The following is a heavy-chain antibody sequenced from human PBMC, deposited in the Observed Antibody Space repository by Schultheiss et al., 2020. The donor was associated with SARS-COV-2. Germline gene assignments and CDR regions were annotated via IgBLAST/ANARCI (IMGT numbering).Heavy chain of an antibody. D-gene: IGHD5-24*01. CDR3: ARGTRGDGYHLNYYYYGMDV. CDR1: GYSISSGYY. V-gene: IGHV4-38-2*01. J-gene: IGHJ6*02. Sequence: GSLRLSCAVSGYSISSGYYWGWIRQPPGKGLEWIGSIYHSGSTNYNPSLKSRVTISVDTSKNQFSLKLSSVTAADTAVYYCARGTRGDGYHLNYYYYGMDVWGQGTTVTVSS. CDR2: IYHSGST.